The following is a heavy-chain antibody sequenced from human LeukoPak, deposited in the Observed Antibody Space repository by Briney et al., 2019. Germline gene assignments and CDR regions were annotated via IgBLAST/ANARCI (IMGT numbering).Heavy chain of an antibody. CDR2: IIPILGIT. CDR3: ARYLPHDYGDPPYFDI. J-gene: IGHJ3*02. CDR1: GGIFSSYA. Sequence: TSVKVSCKASGGIFSSYAISWVRQAPGQGLEWMGRIIPILGITNYAQKFQGRVTITADKSTSTAYMELSSLRSEDTAVYYCARYLPHDYGDPPYFDIWGQGTMVTVSS. V-gene: IGHV1-69*04. D-gene: IGHD4-17*01.